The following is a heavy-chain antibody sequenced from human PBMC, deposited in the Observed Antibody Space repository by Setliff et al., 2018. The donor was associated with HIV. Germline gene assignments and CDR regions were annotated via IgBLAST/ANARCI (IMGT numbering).Heavy chain of an antibody. J-gene: IGHJ6*03. Sequence: PGGSLRLSCAASGFTFSSYSMNWVRQAPGKGLEWVSSISSSSSYIYYADSVKGRFTISRDNAKNSLYLQMNSLRAEDTAVYYCAVFGVVSYYYMDVWGKGTTVTVSS. D-gene: IGHD3-3*01. CDR3: AVFGVVSYYYMDV. V-gene: IGHV3-21*01. CDR2: ISSSSSYI. CDR1: GFTFSSYS.